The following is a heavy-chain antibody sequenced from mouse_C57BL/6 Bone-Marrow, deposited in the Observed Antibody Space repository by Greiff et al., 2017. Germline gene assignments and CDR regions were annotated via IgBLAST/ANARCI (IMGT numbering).Heavy chain of an antibody. J-gene: IGHJ3*01. V-gene: IGHV1-69*01. CDR1: GYTFTSYW. CDR2: IDPSDSYT. Sequence: VQLQQPGAELVMPGASVKLSCKASGYTFTSYWMHWVKQRPGQGLEWIGEIDPSDSYTNYNQKLKGKSTLTVDKSSSTAYMQLSSLTSEDSAVYYCALYDYDEAWFAYWGQGTLVTVSA. D-gene: IGHD2-4*01. CDR3: ALYDYDEAWFAY.